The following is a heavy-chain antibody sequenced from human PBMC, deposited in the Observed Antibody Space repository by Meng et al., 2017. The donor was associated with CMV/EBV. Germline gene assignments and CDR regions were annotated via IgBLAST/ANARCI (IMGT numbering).Heavy chain of an antibody. Sequence: SETLSLTCAVYGGSFSGYYWSWIRQPPGKGLEWIGEINHSGSTNYNPSLKSRVTISVDTSKNQFSPKLSSVTAADTAVYYCARARDGTIFGVVTQFFDYWGQGTLVTVSS. V-gene: IGHV4-34*01. CDR2: INHSGST. J-gene: IGHJ4*02. D-gene: IGHD3-3*01. CDR3: ARARDGTIFGVVTQFFDY. CDR1: GGSFSGYY.